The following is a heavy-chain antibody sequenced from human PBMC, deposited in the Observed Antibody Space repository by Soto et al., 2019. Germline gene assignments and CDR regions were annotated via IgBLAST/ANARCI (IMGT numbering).Heavy chain of an antibody. V-gene: IGHV1-69*05. J-gene: IGHJ4*02. CDR1: GATFSSYA. CDR3: TRDSVLWSIDY. Sequence: SVKVSCKTSGATFSSYAITWVRQAPGQGLEWMGGIVPTVDTSTYAQNLQGRVTMTTDTSTSTAYMELRSLRSDDTAVYYCTRDSVLWSIDYWGQGTLVTVSS. CDR2: IVPTVDTS. D-gene: IGHD2-2*01.